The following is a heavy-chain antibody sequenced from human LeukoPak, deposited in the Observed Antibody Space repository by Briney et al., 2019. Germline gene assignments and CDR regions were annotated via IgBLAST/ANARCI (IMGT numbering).Heavy chain of an antibody. CDR2: TSSSSSYI. Sequence: GGSLRLSCAASGFIFSTYSMNWVRQAPGKGLEWVSSTSSSSSYIYYADSVKGRFTISRDNAKNSLYLQMNSLRAEDTAVYYCARDPASYSSSWSSSWGQGTLVTVSS. D-gene: IGHD6-13*01. J-gene: IGHJ5*02. CDR3: ARDPASYSSSWSSS. CDR1: GFIFSTYS. V-gene: IGHV3-21*01.